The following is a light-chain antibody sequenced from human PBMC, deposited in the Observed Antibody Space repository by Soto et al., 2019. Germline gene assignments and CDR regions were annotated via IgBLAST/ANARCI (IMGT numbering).Light chain of an antibody. CDR2: DVS. CDR1: GSDVGGYNY. V-gene: IGLV2-14*01. CDR3: SSYTSASTPLV. J-gene: IGLJ2*01. Sequence: QSALTQPASASGSPGQSITISCTGTGSDVGGYNYVSWYQQHPGKAPKVMIYDVSNRPSGVSNRFSGSKSGNTASLTISGLQAEDEANYYCSSYTSASTPLVFGGGTKVTVL.